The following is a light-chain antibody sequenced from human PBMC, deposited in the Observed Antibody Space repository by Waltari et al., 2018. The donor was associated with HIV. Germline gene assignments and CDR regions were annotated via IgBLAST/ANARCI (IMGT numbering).Light chain of an antibody. Sequence: SYELTQPPSVSVSPGQTASITCSGDKLGNKYVCWDQQKPGQSPVLVIYQDNKRPSGIPERFSGSNSGSTATLTISGTQAMDEADYYCQAWDSNTVVFGGGTKLTVL. CDR3: QAWDSNTVV. CDR2: QDN. CDR1: KLGNKY. J-gene: IGLJ2*01. V-gene: IGLV3-1*01.